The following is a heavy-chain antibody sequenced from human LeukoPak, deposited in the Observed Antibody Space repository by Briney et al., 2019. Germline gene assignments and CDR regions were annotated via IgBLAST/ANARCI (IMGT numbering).Heavy chain of an antibody. D-gene: IGHD3-22*01. J-gene: IGHJ4*02. Sequence: ASVKVSCKASGYTLTSYYLHWVRQAPGQGLEWMAIINPSGGSTSHAQKFQGRVTMTRDTSASTVYMELSSLRSEDTAVYYCARDGYYDSSGYYEWYYFDYWGQGTLVTVSS. CDR3: ARDGYYDSSGYYEWYYFDY. CDR2: INPSGGST. V-gene: IGHV1-46*01. CDR1: GYTLTSYY.